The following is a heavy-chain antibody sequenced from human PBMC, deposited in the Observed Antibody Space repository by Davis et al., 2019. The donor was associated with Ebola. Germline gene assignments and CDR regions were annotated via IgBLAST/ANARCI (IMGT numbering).Heavy chain of an antibody. CDR1: GGSISSYY. D-gene: IGHD3-3*01. J-gene: IGHJ6*02. CDR3: ARDRGYDFWSGYYFYYYGMDV. CDR2: IYYSGST. Sequence: PGGSLRLSCTVSGGSISSYYWSWIRQPPGKGLEWIGYIYYSGSTNYNPSLKSRVTISVDTSKNQLSLKLSSVTAADTAVYYCARDRGYDFWSGYYFYYYGMDVWGQGTTVTVSS. V-gene: IGHV4-59*01.